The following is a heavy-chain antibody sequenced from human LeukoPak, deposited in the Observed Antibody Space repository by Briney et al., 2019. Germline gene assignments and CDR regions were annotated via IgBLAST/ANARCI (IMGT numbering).Heavy chain of an antibody. J-gene: IGHJ4*02. CDR2: INPKSGGT. D-gene: IGHD3-9*01. Sequence: GASVKISCKASGYTFTGYCMHWVRQAPGQGLEWMGWINPKSGGTNYAQKFQGRVTMTRDTSISTTYMELSRLRSDDTAVYYCARGPPTTYFDWEFDYWGQGTLVTVSS. CDR3: ARGPPTTYFDWEFDY. CDR1: GYTFTGYC. V-gene: IGHV1-2*02.